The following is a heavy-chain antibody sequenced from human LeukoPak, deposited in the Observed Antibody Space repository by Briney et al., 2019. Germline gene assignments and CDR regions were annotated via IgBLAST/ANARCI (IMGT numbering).Heavy chain of an antibody. CDR3: TREGVGGFDT. Sequence: PGGSLRLSCAASGFTFSRYWMSWVRQAPGKGLEWVANIKQDGSDKDYVDSVKGRFTISRDNAKNSLYLQMNSLRVEDTAVYYCTREGVGGFDTWGQGAMVTVSS. V-gene: IGHV3-7*01. CDR1: GFTFSRYW. CDR2: IKQDGSDK. D-gene: IGHD3-16*01. J-gene: IGHJ3*02.